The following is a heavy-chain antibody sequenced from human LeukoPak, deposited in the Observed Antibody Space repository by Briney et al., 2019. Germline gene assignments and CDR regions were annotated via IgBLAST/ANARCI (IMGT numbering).Heavy chain of an antibody. Sequence: SETLSLTCSVSGGSISSYYWSWIRQPPGKGLEWIGYIYYSGRTSYNPSLKSRVTISVDTSKNQFSLKLSSVTAADTAMYYCARVKDPGGYYYYYYMDVWGKGTTVTVSS. CDR3: ARVKDPGGYYYYYYMDV. D-gene: IGHD3-16*01. V-gene: IGHV4-59*12. CDR1: GGSISSYY. CDR2: IYYSGRT. J-gene: IGHJ6*03.